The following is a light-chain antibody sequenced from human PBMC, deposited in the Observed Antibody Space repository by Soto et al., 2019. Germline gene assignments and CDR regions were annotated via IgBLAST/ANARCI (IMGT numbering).Light chain of an antibody. V-gene: IGLV1-40*01. CDR3: HSYDNSLSGHV. Sequence: QLVLTQPPSVSGAPGQRVTISCTGSSSNIGAGYDVHWYQQLPGTAPNLLIYGNSNRPSGVPDRFSGSKSDTSAFLAIAGLQAEDEADYYCHSYDNSLSGHVFGTATKVTVL. CDR2: GNS. CDR1: SSNIGAGYD. J-gene: IGLJ1*01.